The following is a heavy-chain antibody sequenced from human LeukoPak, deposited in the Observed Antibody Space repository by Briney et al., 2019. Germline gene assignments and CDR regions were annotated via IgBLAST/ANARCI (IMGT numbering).Heavy chain of an antibody. D-gene: IGHD2-15*01. Sequence: LRLFCAASGFTFSDHYMDWVRQAPGKGLEWIGYIYYSGSTYYNPSLKSRVTISVDTPKNQFSLKLSSVTAADTAVYYCARRVVAATPTFDYWGQGTLVTVSS. CDR1: GFTFSDHY. J-gene: IGHJ4*02. V-gene: IGHV4-31*02. CDR3: ARRVVAATPTFDY. CDR2: IYYSGST.